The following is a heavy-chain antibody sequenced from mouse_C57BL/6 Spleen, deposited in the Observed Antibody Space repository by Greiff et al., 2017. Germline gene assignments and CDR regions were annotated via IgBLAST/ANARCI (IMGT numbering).Heavy chain of an antibody. CDR3: ARGPPPDYSQVYYAMDY. V-gene: IGHV1-82*01. CDR2: IYPGDGAT. J-gene: IGHJ4*01. D-gene: IGHD2-12*01. CDR1: GYAFSSSW. Sequence: VQLQQSGPELVKPGASVKISCKASGYAFSSSWMNWVKQRPGKGLEWIGRIYPGDGATNYNGKFKGKATLTADTSSSTAYMQLSSLTSEDSAVYFCARGPPPDYSQVYYAMDYWGQGTSVTVSS.